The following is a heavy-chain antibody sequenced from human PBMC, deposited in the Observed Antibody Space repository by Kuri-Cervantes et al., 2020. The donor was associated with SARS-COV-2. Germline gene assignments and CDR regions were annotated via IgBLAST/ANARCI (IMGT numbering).Heavy chain of an antibody. V-gene: IGHV1-46*01. CDR1: GYIFTNYY. CDR3: ARGGLSSDYFDY. Sequence: ASVKVSCKASGYIFTNYYMSWVRQAPGQGLEWLGIINPSGGGTSYAQKFQGRVTMTRDTSTSTVYMGLSSLRSEDTAVYYCARGGLSSDYFDYWGQGTLVTVSS. J-gene: IGHJ4*02. CDR2: INPSGGGT. D-gene: IGHD6-6*01.